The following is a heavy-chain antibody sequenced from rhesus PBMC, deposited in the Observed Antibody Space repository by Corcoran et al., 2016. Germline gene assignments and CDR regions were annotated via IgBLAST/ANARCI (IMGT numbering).Heavy chain of an antibody. CDR3: TRHDYGSTAVFDY. CDR1: GGSIRSSNW. D-gene: IGHD4-29*01. V-gene: IGHV4-65*02. Sequence: QVQLQESGPGLVKPSETLSLTCAVSGGSIRSSNWWSWIRQDPGEGLELIGNVDGSGNTHYSPSLKSRVTISKDTSKNQFSLKLNSVTAADTAVYYCTRHDYGSTAVFDYWGQGLLVTVSS. CDR2: VDGSGNT. J-gene: IGHJ4*01.